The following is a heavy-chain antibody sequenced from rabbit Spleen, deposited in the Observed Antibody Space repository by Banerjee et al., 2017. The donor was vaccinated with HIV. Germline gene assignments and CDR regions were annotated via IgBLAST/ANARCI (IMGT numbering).Heavy chain of an antibody. V-gene: IGHV1S47*01. Sequence: DLVESGGGLVQPGGSLKLSCKASGFDFSSNAMCWFRQAPGKGLEWIGYIDPVFGSTDYASWAKGRFTISKTSSTTVTLQMTSLTAADTATYFCARNPVFSYSNLWGPGTLVTVS. CDR3: ARNPVFSYSNL. D-gene: IGHD7-1*01. CDR1: GFDFSSNA. J-gene: IGHJ4*01. CDR2: IDPVFGST.